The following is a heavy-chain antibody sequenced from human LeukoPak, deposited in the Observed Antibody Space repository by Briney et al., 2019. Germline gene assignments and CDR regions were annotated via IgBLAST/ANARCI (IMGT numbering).Heavy chain of an antibody. D-gene: IGHD2-21*02. CDR2: IVVGSGNT. J-gene: IGHJ4*02. CDR1: GFTFTSSA. Sequence: SVKISCKASGFTFTSSAVQWVRQARGQRLEWIGWIVVGSGNTNYAQKFQERVTITRDMSTSTAYMELSSLRSEDTAVYYCAALHFYCGGDCYPGGLDYWGQGTLVTVSS. CDR3: AALHFYCGGDCYPGGLDY. V-gene: IGHV1-58*01.